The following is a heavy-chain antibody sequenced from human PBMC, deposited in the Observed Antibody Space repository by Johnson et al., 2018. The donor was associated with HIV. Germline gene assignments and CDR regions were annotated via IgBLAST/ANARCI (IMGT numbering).Heavy chain of an antibody. V-gene: IGHV3-30*02. J-gene: IGHJ3*01. D-gene: IGHD2-21*02. CDR3: VKDWTSWVLTADAFDV. Sequence: RQAPGKGLEWVAFIRYDGSNKYYVDSVKGRFTIPRDNSQNPLYMQMNILRPEDTAVYYCVKDWTSWVLTADAFDVWGQGTMVTVSS. CDR2: IRYDGSNK.